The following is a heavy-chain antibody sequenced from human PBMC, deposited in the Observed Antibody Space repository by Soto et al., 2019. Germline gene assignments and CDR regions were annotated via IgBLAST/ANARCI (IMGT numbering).Heavy chain of an antibody. CDR1: GFTFSNYG. CDR3: ARRTNPNYDSSGYSGDAFDI. J-gene: IGHJ3*02. CDR2: ISYDGSNK. Sequence: GGSLRLSCAASGFTFSNYGMHWVRQAPGKGLEWVAIISYDGSNKYSADSVKGRFTISRDNSKNTLYLQMNSLKTEDTAVYYCARRTNPNYDSSGYSGDAFDIWGQGTMVTVSS. V-gene: IGHV3-30*03. D-gene: IGHD3-22*01.